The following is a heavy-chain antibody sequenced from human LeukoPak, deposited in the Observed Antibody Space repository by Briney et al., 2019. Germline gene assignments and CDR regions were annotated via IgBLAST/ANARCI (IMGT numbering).Heavy chain of an antibody. Sequence: ASVKVSCKASGYTFTSYGISWVRQAPGQGLEWMGWISAYNGNTNYAQKLQGRVTMTTDTSTSTAYMELRSLRSEDTAVYYCASSTIGYCSSTSCYSAGSRRAFDYWGQGTLVTVSS. V-gene: IGHV1-18*01. CDR1: GYTFTSYG. J-gene: IGHJ4*02. CDR2: ISAYNGNT. D-gene: IGHD2-2*03. CDR3: ASSTIGYCSSTSCYSAGSRRAFDY.